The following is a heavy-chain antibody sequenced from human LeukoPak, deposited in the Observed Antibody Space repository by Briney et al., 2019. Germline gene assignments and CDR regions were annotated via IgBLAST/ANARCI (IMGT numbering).Heavy chain of an antibody. CDR3: ARGPRIAVAGTYFDY. Sequence: GGSLRLSCAASGFTVSGNYMSWVRQAPGKGLEWISIIYSGSSTFYADSVKGRFTISRDNSKNTVCLQMNSLRAEDTAVYYCARGPRIAVAGTYFDYWGQGTLVSVSS. D-gene: IGHD6-19*01. J-gene: IGHJ4*02. V-gene: IGHV3-66*01. CDR1: GFTVSGNY. CDR2: IYSGSST.